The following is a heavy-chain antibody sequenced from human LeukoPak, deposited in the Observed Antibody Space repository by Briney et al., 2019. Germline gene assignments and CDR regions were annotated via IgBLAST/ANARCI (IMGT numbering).Heavy chain of an antibody. D-gene: IGHD3-10*01. CDR1: GFTVSSNY. CDR2: ISGRSNYI. V-gene: IGHV3-21*01. J-gene: IGHJ3*02. CDR3: ARDLYGSGNAFDI. Sequence: PGGSLRLSCAASGFTVSSNYMSWVRQAPGKGLEWVSFISGRSNYIYYADSVRGRFTISRDNAKNSLYLQMNSLRAEDTAVYYCARDLYGSGNAFDIWGQGTMVTVSS.